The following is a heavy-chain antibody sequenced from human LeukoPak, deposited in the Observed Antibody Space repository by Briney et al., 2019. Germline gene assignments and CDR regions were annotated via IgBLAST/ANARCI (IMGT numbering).Heavy chain of an antibody. D-gene: IGHD3-16*01. CDR1: GFTFGDYA. CDR3: TSPPQLLRLGEFPYYFDY. Sequence: GGSLRLSCTASGFTFGDYAMSWVRQAPGKGLEWAGFIRSKAYGGTTEYAASVKGRFTISRDDSKSIAYLQMNSLKTEDTAVYYCTSPPQLLRLGEFPYYFDYWGQGTLVTVSS. CDR2: IRSKAYGGTT. J-gene: IGHJ4*02. V-gene: IGHV3-49*04.